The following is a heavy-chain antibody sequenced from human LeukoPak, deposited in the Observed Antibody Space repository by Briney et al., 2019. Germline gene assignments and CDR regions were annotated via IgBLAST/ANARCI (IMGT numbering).Heavy chain of an antibody. Sequence: PGGSLRLSCAAPGFTFTNYWMSWVRQAPGKGLEWVANIKQDGSEKYYVDSVEGRFTISRDNAKNSLSLQMNSLRGEDTAVYYCVRALGSSSADYWGQGTLVTVSS. CDR1: GFTFTNYW. D-gene: IGHD6-6*01. CDR2: IKQDGSEK. V-gene: IGHV3-7*01. CDR3: VRALGSSSADY. J-gene: IGHJ4*02.